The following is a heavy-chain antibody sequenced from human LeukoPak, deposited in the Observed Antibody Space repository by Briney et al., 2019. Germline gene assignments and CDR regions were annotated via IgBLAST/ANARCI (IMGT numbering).Heavy chain of an antibody. J-gene: IGHJ4*02. Sequence: SETLSLTCTVSGGSISSRSYYWGWIRQPPGKGLEWIGSIHYSGTTYYNPSLDSRVTILVDTSKNQFSLKLSSVTAADTAVYYCARGLQYYDILTGYYDIKTFDYWGQGTLVTVSS. V-gene: IGHV4-39*07. D-gene: IGHD3-9*01. CDR1: GGSISSRSYY. CDR3: ARGLQYYDILTGYYDIKTFDY. CDR2: IHYSGTT.